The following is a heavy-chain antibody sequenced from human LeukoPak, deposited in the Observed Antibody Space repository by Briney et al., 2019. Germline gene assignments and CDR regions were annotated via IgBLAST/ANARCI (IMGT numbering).Heavy chain of an antibody. D-gene: IGHD5-18*01. CDR1: GFTFSSYW. Sequence: PGGSLRLSCAASGFTFSSYWMHWVRQAPGKGLVWVSRINSDGSSTSYADSEKGRFTISRDNAKNTLYLQMNSLRAEDTAVYYCARGRVDTAMVIAYWGQGTLVTVSS. CDR3: ARGRVDTAMVIAY. V-gene: IGHV3-74*01. CDR2: INSDGSST. J-gene: IGHJ4*02.